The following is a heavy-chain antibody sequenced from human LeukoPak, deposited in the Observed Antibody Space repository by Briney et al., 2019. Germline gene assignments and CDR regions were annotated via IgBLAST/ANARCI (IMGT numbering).Heavy chain of an antibody. CDR2: ISYDGSNK. V-gene: IGHV3-30-3*01. J-gene: IGHJ4*02. CDR1: GFTFSSYA. CDR3: ASGYDLGYFDY. Sequence: PGGSLRLSCAASGFTFSSYAMHWVRQAPGKGLEWVAVISYDGSNKYYADSVKGRFTISRDNAKNSLYLQMNSLRAEDTAVYYCASGYDLGYFDYWGQGTLVTVSS. D-gene: IGHD5-12*01.